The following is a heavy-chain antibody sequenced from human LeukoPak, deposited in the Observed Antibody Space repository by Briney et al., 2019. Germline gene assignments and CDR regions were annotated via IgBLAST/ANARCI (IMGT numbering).Heavy chain of an antibody. D-gene: IGHD6-19*01. Sequence: PGGSLRLSCAASGFTSSGSAMHWVRQASGKGLEWVGRIRSKANSYATAYAASVKGRFTISRDDSKNTAYLQMNSLKTEDTAVYYCTSPGRPGIAVAGTVYWGQGTLVTVSS. V-gene: IGHV3-73*01. J-gene: IGHJ4*02. CDR2: IRSKANSYAT. CDR1: GFTSSGSA. CDR3: TSPGRPGIAVAGTVY.